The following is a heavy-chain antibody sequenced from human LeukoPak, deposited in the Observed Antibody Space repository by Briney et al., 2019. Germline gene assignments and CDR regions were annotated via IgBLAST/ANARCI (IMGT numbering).Heavy chain of an antibody. CDR1: GFTFSSYA. V-gene: IGHV3-23*01. CDR2: ISGSGGST. CDR3: AKLSRRNYYDSSGYYGGSYFDY. D-gene: IGHD3-22*01. J-gene: IGHJ4*02. Sequence: GGSLRLSCAASGFTFSSYAMSWVRQAPGKGLEWVSAISGSGGSTYYADSVKGRFTISRDNSKNTLYLQMNSLRAEDTAVYYCAKLSRRNYYDSSGYYGGSYFDYWGQGTLVTVSS.